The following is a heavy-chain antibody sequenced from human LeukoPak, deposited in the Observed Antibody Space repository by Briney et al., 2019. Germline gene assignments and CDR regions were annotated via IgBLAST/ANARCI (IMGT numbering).Heavy chain of an antibody. J-gene: IGHJ6*02. CDR3: ARALPITMIVVVYPGGMDV. D-gene: IGHD3-22*01. CDR2: ISYDGSNK. CDR1: GFTFSSYA. Sequence: EGSLRLSCAASGFTFSSYAMHWVRQAPGKGLEWVAVISYDGSNKYYADSVKGRFTISRDNSKNTLYLQMNSLRAEDTAVYYCARALPITMIVVVYPGGMDVWGQGTTVTVSS. V-gene: IGHV3-30-3*01.